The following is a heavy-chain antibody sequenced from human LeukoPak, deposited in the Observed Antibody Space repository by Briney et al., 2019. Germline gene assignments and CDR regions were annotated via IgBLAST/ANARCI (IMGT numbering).Heavy chain of an antibody. V-gene: IGHV3-23*05. J-gene: IGHJ4*02. Sequence: PGGSLRLSCAASGFTFSSSAMSWVRQAPGKGLEWVSVIYSSGSTYYADSVKGRFTISRDNSKNTLYLQMNSLRAEDTAVYYCASRPSSGWYNYWGQGTLVTVSS. CDR1: GFTFSSSA. CDR2: IYSSGST. CDR3: ASRPSSGWYNY. D-gene: IGHD6-19*01.